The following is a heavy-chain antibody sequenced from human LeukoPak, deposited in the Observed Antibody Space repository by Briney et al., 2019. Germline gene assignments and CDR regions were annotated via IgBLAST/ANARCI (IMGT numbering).Heavy chain of an antibody. CDR3: ASPQTSGYAFGY. J-gene: IGHJ4*02. V-gene: IGHV3-48*03. CDR1: GLTFSSLK. CDR2: ISGSGRTI. D-gene: IGHD5-12*01. Sequence: PGGSLRFSCPAPGLTFSSLKMFWFGQAPGKGLRSVSYISGSGRTIYYADSVKGRFTISRDNAKNSLYLQMYSLRAGDTAAYYCASPQTSGYAFGYWGQGTLVTVSS.